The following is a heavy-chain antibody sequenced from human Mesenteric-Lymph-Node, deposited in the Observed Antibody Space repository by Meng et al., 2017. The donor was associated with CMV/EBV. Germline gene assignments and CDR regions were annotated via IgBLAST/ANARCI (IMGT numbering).Heavy chain of an antibody. D-gene: IGHD2-2*01. Sequence: YTFTGYYMHGVRQAPGQGLEWMGRINPKSGGTNYAQKFQGRVTMTRDTSISTAYMELSRLRSDDTAVYYCARSYIVVVPAASNAAFDYWGQGTLVTVSS. J-gene: IGHJ4*02. V-gene: IGHV1-2*06. CDR2: INPKSGGT. CDR1: YTFTGYY. CDR3: ARSYIVVVPAASNAAFDY.